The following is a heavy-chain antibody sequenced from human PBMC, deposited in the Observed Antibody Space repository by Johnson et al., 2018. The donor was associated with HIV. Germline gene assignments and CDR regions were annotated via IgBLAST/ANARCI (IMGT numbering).Heavy chain of an antibody. V-gene: IGHV3-20*04. CDR1: GFTFDDYA. J-gene: IGHJ3*02. D-gene: IGHD3-22*01. Sequence: MLLVESGGGLVRPGRSLRLSCAASGFTFDDYAMHWVRQAPGKGLEWVSGINWNGGSTGYADSVKGRFTISRDNAKNSLYLQMNSLRAEDTALYYCARGRYYYDSSGSDAFDIWGQGTKVTVSS. CDR3: ARGRYYYDSSGSDAFDI. CDR2: INWNGGST.